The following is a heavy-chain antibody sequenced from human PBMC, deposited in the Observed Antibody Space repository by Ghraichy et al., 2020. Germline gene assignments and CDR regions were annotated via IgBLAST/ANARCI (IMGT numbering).Heavy chain of an antibody. Sequence: GGSLRLSCAASGFTFSSYWMSWVRQAPGKGLEWVANIKQDGSEKYYVDSVKGRFTISRDNAKNSLYLQMNSLRAEDTAVYYCARGLARFAIVFDYWGQGTLVTVSS. V-gene: IGHV3-7*01. CDR3: ARGLARFAIVFDY. CDR1: GFTFSSYW. CDR2: IKQDGSEK. D-gene: IGHD2-21*01. J-gene: IGHJ4*02.